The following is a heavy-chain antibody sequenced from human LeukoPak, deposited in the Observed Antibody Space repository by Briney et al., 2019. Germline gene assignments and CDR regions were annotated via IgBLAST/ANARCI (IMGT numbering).Heavy chain of an antibody. Sequence: RGESLKISCKGSEYTFTNRWIGWVRQMPGKGLEWMGIIFPSGSDTKYSPSFQGHVTISTDKSISTAYLQWSSLKASDTAMYYCARLRDGSIDYWGQGTLVTVSS. CDR3: ARLRDGSIDY. V-gene: IGHV5-51*01. J-gene: IGHJ4*02. CDR1: EYTFTNRW. CDR2: IFPSGSDT.